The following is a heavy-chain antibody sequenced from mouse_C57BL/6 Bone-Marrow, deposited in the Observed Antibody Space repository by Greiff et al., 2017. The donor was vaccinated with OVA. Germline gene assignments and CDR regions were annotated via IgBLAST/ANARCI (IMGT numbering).Heavy chain of an antibody. Sequence: VQLQQSGAELARPGASVKLSCKASGYTFTSYGISWVKQRTGQGLEWIGEIYPRSGNTYYNEKFKGKATLTADKSSSTAYMELLSLTSEDSAVYFCARSGYYAWFAYWGQGTLVTVSA. D-gene: IGHD2-3*01. J-gene: IGHJ3*01. CDR3: ARSGYYAWFAY. CDR1: GYTFTSYG. V-gene: IGHV1-81*01. CDR2: IYPRSGNT.